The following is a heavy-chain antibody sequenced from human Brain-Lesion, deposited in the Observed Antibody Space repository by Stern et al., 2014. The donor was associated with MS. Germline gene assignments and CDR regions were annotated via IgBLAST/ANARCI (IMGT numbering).Heavy chain of an antibody. J-gene: IGHJ4*02. CDR1: GYTFTEFS. Sequence: VQLVESGAEVKKPGASVKVSCKASGYTFTEFSMHWVRQAPRKGLEWMGGFDPEDGETIYAQKFQGRVTMTEDTSTDTAYMELSSLRSEDTAVYYCATLSPGAGGNYYRHFDYWGQGTLVTVSS. D-gene: IGHD1-26*01. V-gene: IGHV1-24*01. CDR3: ATLSPGAGGNYYRHFDY. CDR2: FDPEDGET.